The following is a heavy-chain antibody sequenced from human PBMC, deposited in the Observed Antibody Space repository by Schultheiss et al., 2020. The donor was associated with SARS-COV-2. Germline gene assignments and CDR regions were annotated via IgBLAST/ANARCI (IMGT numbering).Heavy chain of an antibody. CDR2: ISWNSGSI. V-gene: IGHV3-11*01. CDR3: ARGGPRAVAPMDV. J-gene: IGHJ6*02. Sequence: GGSLRLSCAASGFIFSDYYMSWIRQAPGKGLEWVSGISWNSGSIGYADSVKGRFTISRDNTNNSLFLQMNSLRAEDTAVYYCARGGPRAVAPMDVWGQGTTVTVSS. CDR1: GFIFSDYY. D-gene: IGHD6-19*01.